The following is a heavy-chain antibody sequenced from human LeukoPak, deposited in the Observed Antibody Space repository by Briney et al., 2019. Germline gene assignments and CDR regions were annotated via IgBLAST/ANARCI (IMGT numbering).Heavy chain of an antibody. D-gene: IGHD6-19*01. CDR2: ITYDGSNK. J-gene: IGHJ4*02. V-gene: IGHV3-30*18. CDR1: GFTFSSYG. Sequence: GGSLRLSCAASGFTFSSYGMHWVRQAPGKGLEWVAVITYDGSNKYYTDSVKGRFTISRDNSKSTLYLQMNSLRPEDTAVYYCAKVRWDNSGWYYLDDWGQGTLVTVSS. CDR3: AKVRWDNSGWYYLDD.